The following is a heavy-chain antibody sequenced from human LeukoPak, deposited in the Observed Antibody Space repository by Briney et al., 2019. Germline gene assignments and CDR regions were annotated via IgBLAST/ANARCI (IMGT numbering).Heavy chain of an antibody. D-gene: IGHD1-26*01. J-gene: IGHJ5*02. V-gene: IGHV1-8*03. CDR1: GYTFTSYD. CDR2: MNPNSGNT. CDR3: ARGQGSYRTNWFDP. Sequence: ASVKVSCKASGYTFTSYDINWVRQATGQGLEWMGWMNPNSGNTGYAQKFQGRVTITRNTSISTAYMELSSLTSEDTAVYYCARGQGSYRTNWFDPWGQGTLVTVSS.